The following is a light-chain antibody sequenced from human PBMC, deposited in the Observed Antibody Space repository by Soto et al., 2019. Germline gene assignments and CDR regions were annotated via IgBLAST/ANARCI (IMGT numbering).Light chain of an antibody. CDR2: DVS. CDR3: TSYTSSSTLV. Sequence: QSALTQPASVSGSPGQSITISCTGTSSDVGGYNYVSWYQQHPGKAPKLMIFDVSNRPSGVSNRVSGSKSGNTASLTISGLQAEDEAAYYFTSYTSSSTLVCGGGTKLTVL. V-gene: IGLV2-14*01. J-gene: IGLJ2*01. CDR1: SSDVGGYNY.